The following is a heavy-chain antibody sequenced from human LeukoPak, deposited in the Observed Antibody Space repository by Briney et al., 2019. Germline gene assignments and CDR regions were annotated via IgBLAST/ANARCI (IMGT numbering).Heavy chain of an antibody. J-gene: IGHJ4*02. CDR2: LTVYNGNT. D-gene: IGHD3-9*01. CDR3: ARMILLLGDVLTVPPRGFDY. Sequence: ASVKVSCKSSGYTFTTYGIIWVRQAPGQGLEWLGSLTVYNGNTNYAQNLQGRVTMTTDTSTSTAYMELRSLRSDDTAVYYCARMILLLGDVLTVPPRGFDYWGQGTLVTVSS. V-gene: IGHV1-18*01. CDR1: GYTFTTYG.